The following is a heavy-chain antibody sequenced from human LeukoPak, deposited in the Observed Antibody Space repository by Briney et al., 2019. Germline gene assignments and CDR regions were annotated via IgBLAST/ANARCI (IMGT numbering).Heavy chain of an antibody. Sequence: GGPLRLSCAASGFTFGIYAMLWVRHAPGKGREWVSGIGGSGDSTYYANSVKGRFTISRDNSKNTLYLQMNSLRAEDTAVYYCAKDPYNSYAVTYYFDHWGQGTLVTVSS. V-gene: IGHV3-23*01. D-gene: IGHD4-11*01. CDR1: GFTFGIYA. CDR2: IGGSGDST. J-gene: IGHJ4*02. CDR3: AKDPYNSYAVTYYFDH.